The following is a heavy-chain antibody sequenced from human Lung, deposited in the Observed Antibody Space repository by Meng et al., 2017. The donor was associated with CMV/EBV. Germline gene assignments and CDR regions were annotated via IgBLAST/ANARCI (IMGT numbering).Heavy chain of an antibody. D-gene: IGHD3-10*01. CDR3: AREEGIGGFDP. CDR2: IYYSGST. V-gene: IGHV4-59*01. J-gene: IGHJ5*02. Sequence: QVRLQEPGQGLVKPSETLSLTCTVSGGSISSYYWSWIRQPPGKGLEWIGYIYYSGSTNYNPSLKSRVTISVDTSKNQFSLKLSSVTAADTAVYYCAREEGIGGFDPWGQGTLVTVSS. CDR1: GGSISSYY.